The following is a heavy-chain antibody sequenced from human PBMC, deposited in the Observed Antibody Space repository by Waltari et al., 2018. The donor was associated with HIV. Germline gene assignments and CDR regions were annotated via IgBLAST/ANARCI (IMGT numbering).Heavy chain of an antibody. CDR1: AHTFTTYA. J-gene: IGHJ4*02. CDR2: INTNTGNP. CDR3: ARVVRPYYYDSSGNFDY. Sequence: QVQLVQSGSALKKLGASVRVSCKASAHTFTTYAMNWVRLAPAQGLEWMGWINTNTGNPTYAQGFTGRFVFSLDTSVSTAYLQISSLKAEDTAVYYCARVVRPYYYDSSGNFDYWGQGTLVTVSS. V-gene: IGHV7-4-1*02. D-gene: IGHD3-22*01.